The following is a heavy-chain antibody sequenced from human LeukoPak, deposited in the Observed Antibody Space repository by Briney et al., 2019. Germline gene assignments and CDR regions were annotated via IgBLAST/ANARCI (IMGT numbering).Heavy chain of an antibody. CDR2: IYYSGST. CDR3: ARHPPTTNAFDY. V-gene: IGHV4-59*08. Sequence: SETLSLTCPVSGGSISSYYWSWIRQPPGKGLEWIGYIYYSGSTNYNPSLKSRVTISVDTSKNQFSLKLSSVTAADTAVYYCARHPPTTNAFDYWGQGTLVTVSS. J-gene: IGHJ4*02. D-gene: IGHD1-1*01. CDR1: GGSISSYY.